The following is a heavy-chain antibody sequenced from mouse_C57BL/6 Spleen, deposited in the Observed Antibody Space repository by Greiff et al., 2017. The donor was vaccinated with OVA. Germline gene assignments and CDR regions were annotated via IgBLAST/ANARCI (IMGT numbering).Heavy chain of an antibody. D-gene: IGHD1-1*01. CDR1: GFTFSDYG. CDR3: AREEDGSSYSAWFAY. V-gene: IGHV5-17*01. Sequence: DVKLVESGGGLVKPGGSLKLSCAASGFTFSDYGMHWVRQAPEKGLEWVAYISSGSSTIYYADTVKGRFTISRDNAKNTLFLQMTSLRSEDTAMYYCAREEDGSSYSAWFAYWGQGTLVTVSA. J-gene: IGHJ3*01. CDR2: ISSGSSTI.